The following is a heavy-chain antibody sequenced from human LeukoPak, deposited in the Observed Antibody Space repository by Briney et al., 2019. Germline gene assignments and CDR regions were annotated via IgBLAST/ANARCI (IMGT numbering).Heavy chain of an antibody. CDR2: MNPNSGNT. D-gene: IGHD5-18*01. CDR3: ARGSSAMADYYYYYYMDV. Sequence: GASVKVSCKASVYTFTSYDINWVRQATGQGLEWMGWMNPNSGNTGYAQKFQGRVTMTRNTSISTAYMELSSLRSEDTAVYYCARGSSAMADYYYYYYMDVWGKGTTVTISS. CDR1: VYTFTSYD. V-gene: IGHV1-8*01. J-gene: IGHJ6*03.